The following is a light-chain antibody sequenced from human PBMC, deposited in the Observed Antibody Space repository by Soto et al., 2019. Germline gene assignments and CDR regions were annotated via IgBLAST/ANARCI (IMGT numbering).Light chain of an antibody. V-gene: IGKV2-24*01. J-gene: IGKJ1*01. Sequence: VLTQTPLSSPVTLGQPASISCRSSQSLVYSDGNTYLSWLQQRPGQPPRLLIYQVSNRFSGVPVRCSGSGAGTDFTMKVSRVEAEDVGVYCYIQSSLFLQTFCQGTKLDI. CDR2: QVS. CDR1: QSLVYSDGNTY. CDR3: IQSSLFLQT.